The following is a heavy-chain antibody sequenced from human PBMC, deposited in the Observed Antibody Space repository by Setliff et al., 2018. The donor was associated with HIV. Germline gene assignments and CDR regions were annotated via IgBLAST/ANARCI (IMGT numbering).Heavy chain of an antibody. CDR2: VDPRSGGT. CDR3: VRDPPRAHAFDN. CDR1: EYTFTDYF. J-gene: IGHJ3*02. V-gene: IGHV1-2*02. Sequence: ASVKVSCKGSEYTFTDYFIHWVRQAPGQGFEWMGWVDPRSGGTNYAPKFQGRVTMTRDPSISTAFLDLNRLISDDTALYYCVRDPPRAHAFDNWGQGTMVTVSS.